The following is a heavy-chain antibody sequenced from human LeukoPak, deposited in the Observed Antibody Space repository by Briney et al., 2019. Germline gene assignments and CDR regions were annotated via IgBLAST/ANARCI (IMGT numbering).Heavy chain of an antibody. D-gene: IGHD2-8*01. V-gene: IGHV3-30*18. CDR2: ISYDGSNK. CDR1: GFTFSSSG. Sequence: GGSLRLSWAASGFTFSSSGMHWVRQAPGKGLEWVAVISYDGSNKYYADSVKGRFTISRDNSKNTLYLQMNSLRAEDTAVYYCAKDLALMVYAIDAWGQGTLVTVSS. J-gene: IGHJ5*02. CDR3: AKDLALMVYAIDA.